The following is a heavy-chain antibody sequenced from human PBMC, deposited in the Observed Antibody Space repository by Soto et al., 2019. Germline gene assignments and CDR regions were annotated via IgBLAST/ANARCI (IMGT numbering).Heavy chain of an antibody. D-gene: IGHD3-10*01. Sequence: QVQLQESGPGLVKPSETLSLTCTVSGGSISSYYWSWIRQPPGKGLEWIGYIYHSGSTNYNPSLKSRVTISVDTSKNQFSLKLSSVTAADTAVYYCARVWGGAFDFWGQGTMVTVSS. V-gene: IGHV4-59*01. CDR3: ARVWGGAFDF. CDR2: IYHSGST. CDR1: GGSISSYY. J-gene: IGHJ3*01.